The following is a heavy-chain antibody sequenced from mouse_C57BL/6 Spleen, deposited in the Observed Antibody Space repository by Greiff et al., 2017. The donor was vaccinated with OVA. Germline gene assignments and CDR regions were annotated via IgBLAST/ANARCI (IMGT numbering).Heavy chain of an antibody. CDR2: IDPSDSYT. D-gene: IGHD2-1*01. V-gene: IGHV1-50*01. Sequence: VQLQQPGAELVKPGASVKLSCKASGYTFTSYWMQWVKQRPGQGLEWIGEIDPSDSYTNYNQKFKGKATLTVDTSSSTAYMQLSSLTSEDSAVYYCARYGNLWFAYWGQGTLVTVSA. CDR1: GYTFTSYW. J-gene: IGHJ3*01. CDR3: ARYGNLWFAY.